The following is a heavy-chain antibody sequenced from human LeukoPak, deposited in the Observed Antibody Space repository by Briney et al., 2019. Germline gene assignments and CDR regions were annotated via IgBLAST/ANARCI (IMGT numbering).Heavy chain of an antibody. CDR3: ARSYSSLSEVDY. J-gene: IGHJ4*02. D-gene: IGHD6-6*01. CDR1: GGSFSSGGYY. V-gene: IGHV4-31*03. CDR2: IYYSGST. Sequence: SETLSLTCTVSGGSFSSGGYYWSWIRQRPGKGLEWIGYIYYSGSTYYNPSLKSRVTISVDTSKNQFSLKLSSVTAADTAVYYCARSYSSLSEVDYWGQGTLVTVSS.